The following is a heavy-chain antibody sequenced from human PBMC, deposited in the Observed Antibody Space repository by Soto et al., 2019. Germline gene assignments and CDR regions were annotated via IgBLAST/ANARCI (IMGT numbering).Heavy chain of an antibody. J-gene: IGHJ4*02. D-gene: IGHD3-10*01. Sequence: TLSLTCTVSGGSISSSSYYWGWIRQPPGKGLEWIGNIYYSGSTYYNPSLKSRVTISVDTSKNQFSLKLSSVTAADTAVYYCARLVQRSLDYWGQGTLVTVSS. CDR2: IYYSGST. V-gene: IGHV4-39*01. CDR1: GGSISSSSYY. CDR3: ARLVQRSLDY.